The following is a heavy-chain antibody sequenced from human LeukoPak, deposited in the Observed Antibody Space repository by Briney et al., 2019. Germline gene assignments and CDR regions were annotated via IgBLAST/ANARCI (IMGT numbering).Heavy chain of an antibody. V-gene: IGHV3-11*01. CDR1: GFTFNDYY. Sequence: GGSLRLSCVASGFTFNDYYMTWLRQAPGKRLECVSYISGSGSIISYTDSVKGRFTISRDNAKNTLYLQLTSLRAEDTAVYYCPRDPRLIDYWGQGTLVTVSS. CDR2: ISGSGSII. J-gene: IGHJ4*02. D-gene: IGHD3-16*01. CDR3: PRDPRLIDY.